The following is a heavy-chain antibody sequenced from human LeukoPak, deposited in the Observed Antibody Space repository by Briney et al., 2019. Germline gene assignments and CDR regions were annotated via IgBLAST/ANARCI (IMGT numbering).Heavy chain of an antibody. V-gene: IGHV3-23*01. J-gene: IGHJ4*02. D-gene: IGHD4-17*01. CDR2: ISGSGANT. CDR3: AKEAGVTTPPK. CDR1: GLTFSNYA. Sequence: GGSLRLSCAASGLTFSNYAMSWVRQAPGKGLEWVSGISGSGANTYHADSVKGRFAISRDNSKNTLYLQMNSLRAEDTAMYCCAKEAGVTTPPKWGQGTLVIVSS.